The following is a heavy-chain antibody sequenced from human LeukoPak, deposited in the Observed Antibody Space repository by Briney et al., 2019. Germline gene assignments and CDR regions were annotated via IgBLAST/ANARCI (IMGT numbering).Heavy chain of an antibody. D-gene: IGHD2/OR15-2a*01. Sequence: SETLSLTCTVSGGSISSSSYYWGWIRQPPGEGLEWIGSIYYSGSTYYNPSLKSRVTISVDTSKNQFSLKLSSVTAADTAVYYCARHSSPLGYYYYGMDVWGQGTTVTVSS. CDR1: GGSISSSSYY. CDR3: ARHSSPLGYYYYGMDV. V-gene: IGHV4-39*01. J-gene: IGHJ6*02. CDR2: IYYSGST.